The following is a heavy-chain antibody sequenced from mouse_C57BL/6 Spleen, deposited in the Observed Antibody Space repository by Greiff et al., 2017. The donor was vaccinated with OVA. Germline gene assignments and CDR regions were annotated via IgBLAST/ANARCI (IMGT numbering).Heavy chain of an antibody. J-gene: IGHJ4*01. Sequence: QVQLQQPGAELVKPGASVKLSCKASGYTFTSYWMHWVKQRPGQGLEWIGMIHPNSGSTNYNEKFKSKATLTVDKSSSTAYMQLSSLTSEDSAVYYCAKGQLRLKYYAMDYWGQGTSVTVSS. D-gene: IGHD3-2*02. CDR1: GYTFTSYW. CDR3: AKGQLRLKYYAMDY. CDR2: IHPNSGST. V-gene: IGHV1-64*01.